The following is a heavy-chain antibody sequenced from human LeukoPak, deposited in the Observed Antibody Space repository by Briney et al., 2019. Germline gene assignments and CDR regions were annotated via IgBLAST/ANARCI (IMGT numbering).Heavy chain of an antibody. D-gene: IGHD6-6*01. J-gene: IGHJ4*02. CDR2: ISVYNGNT. Sequence: ASVKVSCTASGYTFTSYGISWVRQAPGQGLEWMGWISVYNGNTNYAQKLQGRVTMTTDTSTSTAYMELRSLRSDDTAVYYCARRRYSSSSGYFDYWGQGTLVTVSS. V-gene: IGHV1-18*01. CDR1: GYTFTSYG. CDR3: ARRRYSSSSGYFDY.